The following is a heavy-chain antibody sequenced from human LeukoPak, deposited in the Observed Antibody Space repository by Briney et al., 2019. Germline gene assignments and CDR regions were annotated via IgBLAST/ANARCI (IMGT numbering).Heavy chain of an antibody. V-gene: IGHV1-69*04. CDR2: IIPILGIA. CDR3: ARTPPPTDCYSTSCYTGDWFDP. Sequence: ASVEVSCKASGGTFSSYAISWVRQTPGQGLEWMGRIIPILGIAHYAQKFQGRVTTTADNSTNTAYMELSNLMSEDTAVYYCARTPPPTDCYSTSCYTGDWFDPWGQGTLVTVSS. J-gene: IGHJ5*02. D-gene: IGHD2-2*02. CDR1: GGTFSSYA.